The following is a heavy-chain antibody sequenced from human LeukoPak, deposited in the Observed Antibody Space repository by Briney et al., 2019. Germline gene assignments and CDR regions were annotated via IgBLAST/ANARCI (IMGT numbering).Heavy chain of an antibody. CDR3: ARGGSSSWWYYFDY. V-gene: IGHV4-34*01. D-gene: IGHD6-13*01. J-gene: IGHJ4*02. Sequence: SETLTLTCAVYGGSFSGYYWSWIRQPPGKGLEWIGEINHSGSTNYNPSLKSRVTISVDTSKNQFSLKLSSVTAADTAVYYCARGGSSSWWYYFDYWGQGTLVTVSS. CDR1: GGSFSGYY. CDR2: INHSGST.